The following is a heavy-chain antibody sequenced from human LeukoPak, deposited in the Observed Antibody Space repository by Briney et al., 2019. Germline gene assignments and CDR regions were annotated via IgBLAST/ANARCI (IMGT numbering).Heavy chain of an antibody. CDR2: ISGSGGST. Sequence: PGGSLRLSCAASGFTFSSYAMSWVRQAPGKGLEWVSAISGSGGSTYYADSVKGRFTISRDNSKNTLYLQMNSLRAEDTAVYYCAKVTYYDFWSGYSHFDYWAREPWSPSPQ. D-gene: IGHD3-3*01. CDR1: GFTFSSYA. CDR3: AKVTYYDFWSGYSHFDY. J-gene: IGHJ4*02. V-gene: IGHV3-23*01.